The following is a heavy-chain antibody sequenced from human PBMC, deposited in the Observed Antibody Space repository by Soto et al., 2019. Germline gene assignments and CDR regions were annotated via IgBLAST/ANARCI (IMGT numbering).Heavy chain of an antibody. CDR1: GFSFTSAW. J-gene: IGHJ4*02. D-gene: IGHD5-12*01. V-gene: IGHV3-15*07. Sequence: EVQLVESGGGLVKPGGSLRLSCAASGFSFTSAWMNWVRQIPEKGLEWVGRIKSNIDGGATDYSAPVKGRFTISRDDSKDTVYLQMNSLKTEDTAVYYCTTGRGGSAYVPGAYWGQGALVTVSS. CDR3: TTGRGGSAYVPGAY. CDR2: IKSNIDGGAT.